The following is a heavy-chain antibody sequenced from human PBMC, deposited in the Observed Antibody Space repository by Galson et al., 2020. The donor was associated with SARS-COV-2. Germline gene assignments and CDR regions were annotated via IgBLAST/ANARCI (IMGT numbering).Heavy chain of an antibody. D-gene: IGHD3-9*01. CDR3: ARSKRIVSLTGDEVDN. V-gene: IGHV4-39*01. Sequence: ASETLSLTCTVSDDSISASSFYWGWIRQPPGKGLQWIGNVFYTGRTNYNPSLESRVTISVDPSKRHFSLNLRSVTAADTAVYYCARSKRIVSLTGDEVDNWGQGTLVAVSS. CDR1: DDSISASSFY. J-gene: IGHJ4*02. CDR2: VFYTGRT.